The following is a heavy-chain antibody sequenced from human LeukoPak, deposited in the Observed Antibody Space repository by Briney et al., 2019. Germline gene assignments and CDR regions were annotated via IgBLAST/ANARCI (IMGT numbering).Heavy chain of an antibody. CDR1: GYSISSGYY. D-gene: IGHD5-24*01. CDR2: IYYSGST. Sequence: SETLSLTCTVSGYSISSGYYWGWIRQPPGKGLEWIGSIYYSGSTYYNPSLKSRVTISVDTSKNQFSLKLSSVTAADTAVYYCARDYPQMATITWDYWGQGTLVTVSS. J-gene: IGHJ4*02. CDR3: ARDYPQMATITWDY. V-gene: IGHV4-38-2*02.